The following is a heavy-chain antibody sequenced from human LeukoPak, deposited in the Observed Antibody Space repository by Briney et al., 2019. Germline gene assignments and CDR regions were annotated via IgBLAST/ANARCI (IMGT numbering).Heavy chain of an antibody. CDR3: ATGGYCSSTTCYFFFDY. CDR2: IYPGDSDT. D-gene: IGHD2-2*01. Sequence: GESLKISCKGSGYSFTTYWIGWVRQIPGKGPEWMGIIYPGDSDTRYSSSFQGQVTISADKSITTTYLQWSSLKASDTAMYYCATGGYCSSTTCYFFFDYWGQGTLVTVSS. CDR1: GYSFTTYW. J-gene: IGHJ4*02. V-gene: IGHV5-51*01.